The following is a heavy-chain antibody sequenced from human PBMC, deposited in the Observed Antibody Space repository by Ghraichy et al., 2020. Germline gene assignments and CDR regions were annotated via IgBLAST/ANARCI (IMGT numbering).Heavy chain of an antibody. Sequence: ASVKVSCKASGYTFTSYDINWVRQATGQGLEWMGWMNPNSGNTGYAQKFQGRVTMTRNTSISTAYMELSSLRSEDTAVYYCARALQPKKSNWFDPWGQGTLVTVSS. CDR2: MNPNSGNT. D-gene: IGHD2-2*01. CDR3: ARALQPKKSNWFDP. CDR1: GYTFTSYD. V-gene: IGHV1-8*01. J-gene: IGHJ5*02.